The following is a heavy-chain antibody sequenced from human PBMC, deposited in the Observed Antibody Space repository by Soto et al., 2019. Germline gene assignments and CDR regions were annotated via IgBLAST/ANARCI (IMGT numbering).Heavy chain of an antibody. CDR1: GDSIISYY. J-gene: IGHJ4*02. Sequence: SETLSLTCTVSGDSIISYYWSWIRQPPGKGPEWIGYIYHSGNTNYNPSLKSRVTISVDTSKNQFSLKVSSVTAADTAVYYCARHRDSYGSGDFDYWGQGTLVTVS. CDR3: ARHRDSYGSGDFDY. V-gene: IGHV4-59*08. D-gene: IGHD5-18*01. CDR2: IYHSGNT.